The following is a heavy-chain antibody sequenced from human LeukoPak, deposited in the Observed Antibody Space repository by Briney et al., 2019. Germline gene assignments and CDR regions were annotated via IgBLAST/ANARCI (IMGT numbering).Heavy chain of an antibody. CDR3: ARGDVDTAMATSN. V-gene: IGHV4-59*08. CDR2: IYDSGST. Sequence: SETLSLTCTVSGVSISSYYWSWIRQPPGKGLEWIGYIYDSGSTNYNPSLKSRVTISVDTSKSHFSLKLSSVTTADTAVYYCARGDVDTAMATSNWGQGTLVTVSS. CDR1: GVSISSYY. D-gene: IGHD5-18*01. J-gene: IGHJ4*02.